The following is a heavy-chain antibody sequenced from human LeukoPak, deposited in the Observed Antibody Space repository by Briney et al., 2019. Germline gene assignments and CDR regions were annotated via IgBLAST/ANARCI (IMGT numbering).Heavy chain of an antibody. J-gene: IGHJ6*03. D-gene: IGHD2-2*01. V-gene: IGHV3-30-3*01. CDR3: ARDPVVPAARRESPYYYYYMDV. CDR1: GFTFSSYA. Sequence: GGSLRLSCAASGFTFSSYAMHWVRQAPGKGLEWVAVISYDGSDKYYADSVKGRFTISRDNSKNTLYLQMNSLRAEDTAVYYCARDPVVPAARRESPYYYYYMDVWGKGTTVTVSS. CDR2: ISYDGSDK.